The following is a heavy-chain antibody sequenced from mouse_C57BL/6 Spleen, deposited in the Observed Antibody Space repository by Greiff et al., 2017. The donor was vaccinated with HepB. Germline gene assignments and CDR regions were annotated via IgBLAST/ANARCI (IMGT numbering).Heavy chain of an antibody. CDR3: AGAIYDGYYDYYAMGY. D-gene: IGHD2-3*01. V-gene: IGHV1-81*01. CDR2: IYPRSGNT. CDR1: GYTFTSYG. J-gene: IGHJ4*01. Sequence: VQLQQSGAELARPGASVKLSCKASGYTFTSYGISWVKQRTGQGLEWIGEIYPRSGNTYYNEKFKGKATLTADKSSSTAYMELRSLTSEDSAVYFCAGAIYDGYYDYYAMGYWGQGASVTVSS.